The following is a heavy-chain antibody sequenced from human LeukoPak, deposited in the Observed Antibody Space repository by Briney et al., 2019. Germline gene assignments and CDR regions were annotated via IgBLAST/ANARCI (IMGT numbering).Heavy chain of an antibody. J-gene: IGHJ5*02. CDR2: INHSGST. CDR1: GGSFSGYY. V-gene: IGHV4-34*01. Sequence: SETLSLTCAVYGGSFSGYYWNWIRRPPGKRLEWIGEINHSGSTNYNPSLKSRVTISVDTSKNQFSLKLSSVTAADTAVYYCARLLPGSGSYYRRPYTCFDPWGREPWSPSPQ. CDR3: ARLLPGSGSYYRRPYTCFDP. D-gene: IGHD3-10*01.